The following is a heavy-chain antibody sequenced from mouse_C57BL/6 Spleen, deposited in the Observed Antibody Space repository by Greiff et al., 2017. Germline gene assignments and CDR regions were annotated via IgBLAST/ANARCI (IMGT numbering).Heavy chain of an antibody. V-gene: IGHV5-4*01. J-gene: IGHJ4*01. CDR1: GFTFSSYA. Sequence: EVKLVESGGGLVKPGGSLKLSCAASGFTFSSYAMSWVRQTPEKRLEGVATISDGGSYTYYPDNVKGRFTISRDNAKNNLYLQMSHLKSEDTAMYYCARDVYGDYYAMDYWGQGTSVTVSS. D-gene: IGHD1-1*02. CDR2: ISDGGSYT. CDR3: ARDVYGDYYAMDY.